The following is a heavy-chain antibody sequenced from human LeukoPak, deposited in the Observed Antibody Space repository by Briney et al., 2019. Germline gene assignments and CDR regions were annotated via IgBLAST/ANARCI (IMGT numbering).Heavy chain of an antibody. CDR1: GGTFSSYA. CDR2: IIPIFGTA. Sequence: SVKVSCKASGGTFSSYAIGWVRQAPGQGLEWMGGIIPIFGTANYAQKFQGRVTITADESTSTAYMELSSLRSEDTAVYYCARGTTVTPYYFDYWGKGTLVTVSS. J-gene: IGHJ4*02. V-gene: IGHV1-69*01. D-gene: IGHD4-17*01. CDR3: ARGTTVTPYYFDY.